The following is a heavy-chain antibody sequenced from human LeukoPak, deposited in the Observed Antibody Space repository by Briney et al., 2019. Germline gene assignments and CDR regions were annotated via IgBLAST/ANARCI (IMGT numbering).Heavy chain of an antibody. V-gene: IGHV3-11*06. Sequence: PGGSLRLSCATSGFTFSGHYMAWIRQAPGKGLEWISYISNNNRYTNYADSVKGRFTITRDNAKNSLYLQMDSLRAEDTAVYYCARENLAAAADYWGQGTVVTVSS. CDR3: ARENLAAAADY. CDR1: GFTFSGHY. CDR2: ISNNNRYT. J-gene: IGHJ4*02. D-gene: IGHD6-25*01.